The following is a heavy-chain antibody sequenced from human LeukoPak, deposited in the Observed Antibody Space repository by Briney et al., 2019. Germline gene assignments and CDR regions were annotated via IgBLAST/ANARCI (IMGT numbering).Heavy chain of an antibody. V-gene: IGHV1-18*01. Sequence: ASVKVSCKATGYIFSNYGISWVRQAPGHGLEWMGWISSGGNTNYAPKFQDRATMTTDTSTSTAYMELSSLRSEDTAVYYCARRSGSYHGAFDIWGQGTMVTVSS. CDR3: ARRSGSYHGAFDI. CDR1: GYIFSNYG. D-gene: IGHD1-26*01. CDR2: ISSGGNT. J-gene: IGHJ3*02.